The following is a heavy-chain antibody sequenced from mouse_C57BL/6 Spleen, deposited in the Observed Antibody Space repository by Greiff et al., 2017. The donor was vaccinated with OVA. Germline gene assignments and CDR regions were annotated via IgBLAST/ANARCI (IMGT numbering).Heavy chain of an antibody. CDR1: GYTFTSYW. Sequence: QVQLQQPGAELVRPGSSVKLSCKASGYTFTSYWMHWVKQRPIQGLEWIGNIDPSDSETHSNQKFKDKATLTVDKSSSTAYMQLSSLTSEDSAVYYCARGSTVVATDWYFDVWGTGTTVTVSS. V-gene: IGHV1-52*01. CDR2: IDPSDSET. D-gene: IGHD1-1*01. J-gene: IGHJ1*03. CDR3: ARGSTVVATDWYFDV.